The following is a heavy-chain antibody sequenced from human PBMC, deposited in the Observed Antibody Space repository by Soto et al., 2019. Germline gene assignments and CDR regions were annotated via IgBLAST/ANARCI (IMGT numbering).Heavy chain of an antibody. CDR2: IYHSGTT. CDR1: GGSISSSNW. J-gene: IGHJ4*02. D-gene: IGHD3-16*01. CDR3: ARRTTLLMITFGGPIDY. V-gene: IGHV4-4*02. Sequence: QVQLQESGPGLVKPSGTLSLTCAVSGGSISSSNWWSWVRQPPGKGLEWIGQIYHSGTTNYNPSPKSRATIPVDKSKDQFALKLSSVTAADTAVYYCARRTTLLMITFGGPIDYWGQGTLVTVSS.